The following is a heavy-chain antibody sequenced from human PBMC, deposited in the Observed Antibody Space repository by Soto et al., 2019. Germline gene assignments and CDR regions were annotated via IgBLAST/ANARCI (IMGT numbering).Heavy chain of an antibody. Sequence: GGSLRLSCAASGFTFSDYYMSWIRQAPGKGLEWVSYISSSGSTIYYADSVKGRFTISRDNAKNSPYLQMNSLRAEDTAVYYCARPTSDIVVVVAATPIGTWFDPWGQGTLVTVSS. D-gene: IGHD2-15*01. V-gene: IGHV3-11*01. CDR3: ARPTSDIVVVVAATPIGTWFDP. CDR1: GFTFSDYY. CDR2: ISSSGSTI. J-gene: IGHJ5*02.